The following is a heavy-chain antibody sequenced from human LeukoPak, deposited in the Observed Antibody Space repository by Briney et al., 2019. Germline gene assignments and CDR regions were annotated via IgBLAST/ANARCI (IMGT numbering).Heavy chain of an antibody. J-gene: IGHJ3*02. V-gene: IGHV1-2*02. CDR1: GYTFTDYF. CDR3: AIEFATVVVSAVISAFDI. CDR2: INPNSGGK. D-gene: IGHD2-2*02. Sequence: GASVKVSCKASGYTFTDYFMHWVRQTPGQGLGWMGWINPNSGGKNYAQKFQGRVTMTRYTSIRTAYMELSRLRSDDTAVYYCAIEFATVVVSAVISAFDIWGQGTMVTVSS.